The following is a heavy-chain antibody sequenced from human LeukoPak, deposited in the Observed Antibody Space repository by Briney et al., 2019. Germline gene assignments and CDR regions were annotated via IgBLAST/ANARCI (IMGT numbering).Heavy chain of an antibody. CDR3: ARGSSGYPRYFDY. V-gene: IGHV1-3*01. D-gene: IGHD3-22*01. CDR2: INAGNGNT. Sequence: ASVKVSCKASSYTFTSYGISWVRQAPGQRLGGRGWINAGNGNTKYSQKFQGRVTITRDTSASTAYMELSSLRSEDTAVYYCARGSSGYPRYFDYWGQGTLVTVSS. CDR1: SYTFTSYG. J-gene: IGHJ4*02.